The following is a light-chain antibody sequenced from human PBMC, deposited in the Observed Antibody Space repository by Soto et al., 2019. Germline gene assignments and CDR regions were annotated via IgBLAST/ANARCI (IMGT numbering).Light chain of an antibody. Sequence: QSAPTQPPSVSGSPGQSVTISCTGTSSDVGSYNRVSWYQQPPGTAPKLMICQVSNRPSGVPDRFSGSKSGNTASLTISGLQAEDEADYYCSSYTSSGTWVFGGGTKLTVL. CDR3: SSYTSSGTWV. CDR1: SSDVGSYNR. J-gene: IGLJ3*02. V-gene: IGLV2-18*02. CDR2: QVS.